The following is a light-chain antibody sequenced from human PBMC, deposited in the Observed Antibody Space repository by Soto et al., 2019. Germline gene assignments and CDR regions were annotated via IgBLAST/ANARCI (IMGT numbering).Light chain of an antibody. J-gene: IGLJ1*01. CDR1: SSNIGGNS. V-gene: IGLV1-51*01. Sequence: QSVRTQPPSGSAAPGQKVTISCSGSSSNIGGNSVSWYQQLPGTAPKLLIYDDNKRPSEIPDRFSGSKSGTSATLGITGFQTGDEADYYCGSWDSSLSAYVFGTGTKVTVL. CDR2: DDN. CDR3: GSWDSSLSAYV.